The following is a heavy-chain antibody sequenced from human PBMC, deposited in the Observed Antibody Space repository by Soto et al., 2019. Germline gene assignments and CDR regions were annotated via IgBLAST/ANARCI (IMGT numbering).Heavy chain of an antibody. J-gene: IGHJ3*02. CDR2: IKQDGSEK. V-gene: IGHV3-7*03. CDR3: AREVVTAILDAFDI. CDR1: GFTLSSYW. Sequence: GSLRVSCVASGFTLSSYWMSWVRQAPGKGLEWVANIKQDGSEKYYVDSVKGRFTISRDNAKNSLYLQMNSLRAEDTAVYYCAREVVTAILDAFDIWGQGTMVTVSS. D-gene: IGHD2-21*02.